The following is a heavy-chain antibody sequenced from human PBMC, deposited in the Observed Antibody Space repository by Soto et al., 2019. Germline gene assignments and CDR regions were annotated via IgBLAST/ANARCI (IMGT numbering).Heavy chain of an antibody. CDR3: ASIKIVLVPAAIVAPFDY. CDR1: GFSFRNFD. V-gene: IGHV3-30*03. J-gene: IGHJ4*02. CDR2: ISSDGSKK. Sequence: GGSLRLSCAASGFSFRNFDMYWVRQAPGKGLEWVAVISSDGSKKYYADSVKGRFTISRDNSKNTVFLQMNSLRAEDTAVYYCASIKIVLVPAAIVAPFDYWGQGTLVTVSS. D-gene: IGHD2-2*01.